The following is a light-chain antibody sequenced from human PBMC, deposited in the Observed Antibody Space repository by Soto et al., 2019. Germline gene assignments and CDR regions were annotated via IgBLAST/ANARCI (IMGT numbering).Light chain of an antibody. CDR1: QSVSSSY. CDR2: GAS. Sequence: EIVLTQSPGTLSLSPGERATLSCRASQSVSSSYLAWYQQKPGQAPRLLIHGASSRATGIPDMFSGSGSGTDFTLTISRLEPEDFAVYYCQQYGNSRPWTFGQGTKVEIK. V-gene: IGKV3-20*01. CDR3: QQYGNSRPWT. J-gene: IGKJ1*01.